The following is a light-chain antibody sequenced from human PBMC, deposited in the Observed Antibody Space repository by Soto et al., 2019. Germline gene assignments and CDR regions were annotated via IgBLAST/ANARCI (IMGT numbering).Light chain of an antibody. CDR2: WAS. J-gene: IGKJ1*01. CDR3: QQYYCVPGT. CDR1: QSVLYSSNNKNH. Sequence: DIVMTQSPDSLVVSLGERATINCKSSQSVLYSSNNKNHLAWYQQKPGQPPKLLIYWASTRESGVPDRFSGSGSGTDFPLTSSSLPAEYVAVYCCQQYYCVPGTFGQGTKVEVK. V-gene: IGKV4-1*01.